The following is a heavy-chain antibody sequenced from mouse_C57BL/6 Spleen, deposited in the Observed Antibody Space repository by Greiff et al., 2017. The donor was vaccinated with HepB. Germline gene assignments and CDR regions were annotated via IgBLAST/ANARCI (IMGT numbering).Heavy chain of an antibody. Sequence: VQLQQSGAELARPGASVKLSCKASGYTFTSYGISWVKQRTGQGLEWIGEIYPRSGNTYYNEKFKGKATLTADKSSSTAYLELRSLTSEDSAVYFCARGGGLNWYSDVWGTGSTVTVSS. CDR3: ARGGGLNWYSDV. CDR2: IYPRSGNT. D-gene: IGHD3-1*01. J-gene: IGHJ1*03. CDR1: GYTFTSYG. V-gene: IGHV1-81*01.